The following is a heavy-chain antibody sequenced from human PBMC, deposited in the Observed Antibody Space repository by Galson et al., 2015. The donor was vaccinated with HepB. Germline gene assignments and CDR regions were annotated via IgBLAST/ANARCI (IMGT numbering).Heavy chain of an antibody. CDR3: ARSRGYCVSTTCYSGAFDI. CDR2: IDWDDDK. J-gene: IGHJ3*02. D-gene: IGHD2-2*01. CDR1: GFSLTTRGLC. V-gene: IGHV2-70*11. Sequence: ALVKPTQTLTLTCTFSGFSLTTRGLCVSWIRQPPGKALEWLARIDWDDDKYFNTSLKTRLTISRDTSKNQVVLTMTNMDPVDTATYYCARSRGYCVSTTCYSGAFDIWGPGAMVTVSS.